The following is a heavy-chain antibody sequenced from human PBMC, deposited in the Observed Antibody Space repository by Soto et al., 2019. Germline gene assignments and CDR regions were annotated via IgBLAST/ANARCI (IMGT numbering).Heavy chain of an antibody. V-gene: IGHV1-18*01. CDR1: GYTFTSYA. CDR2: SSAYNGNR. CDR3: ARAGPHSDY. J-gene: IGHJ4*02. Sequence: QVQLVQSGAEVKKPGASVKVSCKASGYTFTSYAISWVRQAPGQGLEWMGRSSAYNGNRNYAQKLQGRVTMTTDTSTSTAYTELRSLRSDGTGVYYCARAGPHSDYWGQGTLVTVSS. D-gene: IGHD1-1*01.